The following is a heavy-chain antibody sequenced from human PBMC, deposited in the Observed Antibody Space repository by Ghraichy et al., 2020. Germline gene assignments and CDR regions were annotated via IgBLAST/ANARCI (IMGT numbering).Heavy chain of an antibody. V-gene: IGHV3-23*01. D-gene: IGHD2-2*01. CDR2: LCASDACM. J-gene: IGHJ3*01. Sequence: LSLTCAASGFTFSSYTISWVRQAPGTGLEWVSTLCASDACMFYADSVKGRFTISRDDSKNTLYLQMNSLRAEDTAVYYCAKDGPNGYGTSIGWYGDAFDLWGQGTVVTVSS. CDR1: GFTFSSYT. CDR3: AKDGPNGYGTSIGWYGDAFDL.